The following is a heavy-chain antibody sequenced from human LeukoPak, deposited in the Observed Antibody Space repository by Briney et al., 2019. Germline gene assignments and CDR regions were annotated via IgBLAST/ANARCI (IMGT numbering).Heavy chain of an antibody. CDR3: TKSPHPYYYDSSGYYRLHFDY. D-gene: IGHD3-22*01. CDR1: GFTFDNFV. CDR2: ITGDSSST. V-gene: IGHV3-23*01. J-gene: IGHJ4*02. Sequence: GGSLRLSCTASGFTFDNFVMNWVRQAPGKGLEWVSGITGDSSSTYYAVTTEGRFSVSRDNSKNTLYLQMNSLRAEDTAVYYCTKSPHPYYYDSSGYYRLHFDYWGQGTLVTISA.